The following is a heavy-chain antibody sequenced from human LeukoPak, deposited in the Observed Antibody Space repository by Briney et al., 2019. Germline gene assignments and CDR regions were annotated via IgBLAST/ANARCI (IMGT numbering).Heavy chain of an antibody. D-gene: IGHD5-18*01. CDR2: IYSGGST. Sequence: GGSLRLSCVASGSTVSRNYMSWVRQAPGKGLEWVSVIYSGGSTYYADSVKGRFTISRDSSKNTLYLQTDSLRAGDTAVYYCARVGYSYGHWYFDLWGRGTLVTVSS. CDR3: ARVGYSYGHWYFDL. CDR1: GSTVSRNY. J-gene: IGHJ2*01. V-gene: IGHV3-53*01.